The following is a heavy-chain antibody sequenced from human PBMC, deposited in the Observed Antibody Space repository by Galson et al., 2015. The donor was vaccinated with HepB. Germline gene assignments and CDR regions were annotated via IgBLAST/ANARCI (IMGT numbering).Heavy chain of an antibody. D-gene: IGHD3-22*01. CDR3: AKEGGTYYYDSSGYGYY. Sequence: SLRLSCAASGFTFSSYAMSWVRQAPGKGLEWVSAISGSGGSTYYADSVKGRFTISRDNSKSTLYLQMNSLRAEDTAVYYCAKEGGTYYYDSSGYGYYWGQGTLVTVSS. J-gene: IGHJ4*02. CDR2: ISGSGGST. CDR1: GFTFSSYA. V-gene: IGHV3-23*01.